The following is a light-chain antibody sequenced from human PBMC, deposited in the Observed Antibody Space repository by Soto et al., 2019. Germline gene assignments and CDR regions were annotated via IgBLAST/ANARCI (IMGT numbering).Light chain of an antibody. CDR3: QQYKNWPPEYT. Sequence: IVMTQSPATLSVSPGERATLSCRASQSVSSRLAWYQQKPGQAPRLLIYGASTRATGIPARFSGSGSGTEFTLTITSLQSEDFVVYYCQQYKNWPPEYTFGQGTKLEI. J-gene: IGKJ2*01. CDR1: QSVSSR. CDR2: GAS. V-gene: IGKV3-15*01.